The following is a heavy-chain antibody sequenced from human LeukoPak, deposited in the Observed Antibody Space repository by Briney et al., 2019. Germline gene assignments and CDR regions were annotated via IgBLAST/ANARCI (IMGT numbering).Heavy chain of an antibody. D-gene: IGHD6-13*01. CDR3: ARPAYSSSLSSHFDP. J-gene: IGHJ5*02. CDR2: IYPRDSEI. CDR1: GYSFSTYW. V-gene: IGHV5-51*01. Sequence: GESLKISCEGSGYSFSTYWIAWVRQMPGKGLEWMGSIYPRDSEITYSPSFQGQVTISADNSISTAYLQWSSLKASDTAMYYCARPAYSSSLSSHFDPWGQGTLVTVSS.